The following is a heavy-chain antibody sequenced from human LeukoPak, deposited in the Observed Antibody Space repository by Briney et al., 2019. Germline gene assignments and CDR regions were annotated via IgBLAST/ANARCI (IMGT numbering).Heavy chain of an antibody. Sequence: ASVKVSCKASGYKFNNYGITWVRQAPGQGLEWMGWISAYNGNTNYAQKLQGRVTMTTDTPTNTVYMELRSLRSDDTAVYYCARVGSYSDYWGQGTLVTVSS. V-gene: IGHV1-18*01. D-gene: IGHD1-26*01. CDR2: ISAYNGNT. CDR1: GYKFNNYG. J-gene: IGHJ4*02. CDR3: ARVGSYSDY.